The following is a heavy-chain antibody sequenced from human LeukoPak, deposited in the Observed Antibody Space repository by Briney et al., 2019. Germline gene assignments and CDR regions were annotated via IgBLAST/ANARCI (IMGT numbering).Heavy chain of an antibody. V-gene: IGHV1-46*01. CDR2: INPSGGST. CDR1: GYTFTRYY. Sequence: GASVKDSCKASGYTFTRYYMHWVRQAPGQGLERMGIINPSGGSTSYAQKFQGRVTMTRDTSTSTVYMELSSLRSEDTAVYYCARVSYGQLSYFDLWGRGTLVTVSS. D-gene: IGHD5-18*01. J-gene: IGHJ2*01. CDR3: ARVSYGQLSYFDL.